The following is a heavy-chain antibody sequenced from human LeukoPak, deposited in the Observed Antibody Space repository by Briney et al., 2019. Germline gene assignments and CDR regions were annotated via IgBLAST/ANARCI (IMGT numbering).Heavy chain of an antibody. J-gene: IGHJ2*01. D-gene: IGHD4-11*01. CDR1: GGSVTSINYY. CDR3: ARYSNFWYFDL. CDR2: IYYNGRT. V-gene: IGHV4-61*01. Sequence: SETPSLTCAVSGGSVTSINYYWSWVRQPPGQGLEYIGYIYYNGRTNYNPSLKSRVTMSVDTSNNQVSLKLTSMTAADTAVYYCARYSNFWYFDLWGRGALVTVSS.